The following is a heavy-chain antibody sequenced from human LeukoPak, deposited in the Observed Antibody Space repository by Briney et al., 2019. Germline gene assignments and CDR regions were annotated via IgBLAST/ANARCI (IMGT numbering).Heavy chain of an antibody. CDR3: AKGDYYDSDY. V-gene: IGHV3-23*01. CDR1: GFTFSNFG. D-gene: IGHD3-10*01. J-gene: IGHJ4*02. CDR2: ITSGVGIT. Sequence: GGSLRLSCAASGFTFSNFGMNWVRQAPGKGLEWVSIITSGVGITYYADSVKGLFTVSRDNSKSTLYLQMNSLRAEDTAVYYCAKGDYYDSDYWGQGTLVTVSS.